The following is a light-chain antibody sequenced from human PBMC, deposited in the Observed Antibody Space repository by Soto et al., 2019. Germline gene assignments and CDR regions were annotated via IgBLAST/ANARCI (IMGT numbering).Light chain of an antibody. CDR1: QSVIGNY. V-gene: IGKV3-20*01. Sequence: EIVLTQSPGTLSLSPGERATLSCRASQSVIGNYLAWYQQKPGQAPRLLIYGASSRATGIPDRFSGSGSGTDFTLTISRLEPEDFAVYSCQQYGSSPVTFGQGTKLEI. J-gene: IGKJ2*01. CDR3: QQYGSSPVT. CDR2: GAS.